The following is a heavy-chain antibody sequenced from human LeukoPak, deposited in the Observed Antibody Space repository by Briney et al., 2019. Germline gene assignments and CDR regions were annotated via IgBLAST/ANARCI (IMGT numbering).Heavy chain of an antibody. D-gene: IGHD2-2*01. J-gene: IGHJ5*02. CDR3: ARTLGCSSTSCKGWFDP. V-gene: IGHV1-8*03. CDR2: MNPNSGNT. Sequence: ASVKVSCKASGYTFTSYDINWVRQATGQGLEWMGWMNPNSGNTGYAQKLQGRVTITRNTSISTAYMELSSLRSEDTAVYYCARTLGCSSTSCKGWFDPWGQGTLVTVSS. CDR1: GYTFTSYD.